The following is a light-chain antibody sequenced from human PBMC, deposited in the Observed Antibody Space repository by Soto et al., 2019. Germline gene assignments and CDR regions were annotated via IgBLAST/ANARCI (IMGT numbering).Light chain of an antibody. J-gene: IGLJ3*02. CDR2: EVT. CDR1: SSDVGGYNY. CDR3: SSYTSSYTWV. V-gene: IGLV2-14*01. Sequence: QSALTQPASVSGSPGQSITISCTGTSSDVGGYNYVSWYQQHPGKAPKLMIYEVTNRPSGVSNRFSGSKSGNTASLTISGLQAEDEADYYFSSYTSSYTWVFGGGTKLTVL.